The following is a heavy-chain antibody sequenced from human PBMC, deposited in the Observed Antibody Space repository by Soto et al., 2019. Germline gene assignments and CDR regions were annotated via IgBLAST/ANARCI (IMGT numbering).Heavy chain of an antibody. J-gene: IGHJ5*02. V-gene: IGHV1-69*13. CDR1: GGTFSSYA. D-gene: IGHD2-2*02. Sequence: SVKVSCKASGGTFSSYAISWVRQAPGQGLEWMGGIIPIFGTANYAQKFQGRVTITADESTSTAYMELSSLRSEDTAVYYCARNTYHPKYCSSTSCYTGWFDPWGQGTLVTV. CDR3: ARNTYHPKYCSSTSCYTGWFDP. CDR2: IIPIFGTA.